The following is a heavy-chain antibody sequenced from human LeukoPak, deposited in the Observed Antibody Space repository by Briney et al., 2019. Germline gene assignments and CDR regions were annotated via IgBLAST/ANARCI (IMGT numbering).Heavy chain of an antibody. CDR2: INPNSGGT. V-gene: IGHV1-2*04. D-gene: IGHD2-15*01. CDR3: ARESYCSGGSCYSGWFDP. CDR1: GYTFTGYY. Sequence: GASVKVSCKASGYTFTGYYMHWVRQAPGQGLEWMGWINPNSGGTNYAQKFQGWVTMTRDTSISIAYMELSRLRSDDTAVYYCARESYCSGGSCYSGWFDPWGQGTLVTVSS. J-gene: IGHJ5*02.